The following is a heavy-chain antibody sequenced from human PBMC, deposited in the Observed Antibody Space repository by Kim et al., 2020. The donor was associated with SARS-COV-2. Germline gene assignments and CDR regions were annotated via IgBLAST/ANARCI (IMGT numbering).Heavy chain of an antibody. CDR3: TSGSGVSAAFAFDF. D-gene: IGHD2-2*01. CDR2: ISFDGSNK. V-gene: IGHV3-30*03. Sequence: GGSLRLSCAASGFTFTNYGMHWVRQTPGKGLEWVAFISFDGSNKYYTDSVKGRFTISRDNSQNTLYLQMNSLRPEDTAVYFCTSGSGVSAAFAFDFWGQGTLVTVSS. CDR1: GFTFTNYG. J-gene: IGHJ1*01.